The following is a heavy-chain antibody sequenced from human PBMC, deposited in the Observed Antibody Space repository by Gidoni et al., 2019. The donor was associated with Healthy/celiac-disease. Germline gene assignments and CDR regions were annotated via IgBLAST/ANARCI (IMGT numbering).Heavy chain of an antibody. Sequence: VQLVDSGGGLVQPVWSLRLSCPAPGFTFADYAMSFVRQAPGKGLEWVGFIRSKAYGGTTEYAASVKGRFTIARDDSKSIAYLQMNSLKTEDTAVYYCTRVPDIVVVPAATPLYYYYGMDVWGQGTTVTVSS. CDR2: IRSKAYGGTT. CDR1: GFTFADYA. D-gene: IGHD2-2*01. V-gene: IGHV3-49*04. J-gene: IGHJ6*02. CDR3: TRVPDIVVVPAATPLYYYYGMDV.